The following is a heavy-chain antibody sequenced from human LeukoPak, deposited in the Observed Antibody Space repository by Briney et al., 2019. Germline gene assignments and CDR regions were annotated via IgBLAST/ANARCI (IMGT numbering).Heavy chain of an antibody. CDR3: ARDSSGSGSVDV. Sequence: ASVKVSCKASGYTFTSYYINWVRQAPGQGLEWMGIINSSSGRTSYAQKFQDRVIMTRGTYTSTVHMELSSLRTEDTAVYYCARDSSGSGSVDVWGQGTTVTVSS. D-gene: IGHD3-10*01. V-gene: IGHV1-46*01. CDR2: INSSSGRT. CDR1: GYTFTSYY. J-gene: IGHJ6*02.